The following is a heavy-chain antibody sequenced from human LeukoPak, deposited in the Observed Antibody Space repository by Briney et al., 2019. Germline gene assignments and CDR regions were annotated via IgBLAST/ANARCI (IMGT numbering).Heavy chain of an antibody. CDR3: ARARVYYDSSGSDAFDI. D-gene: IGHD3-22*01. CDR1: GFTFSDYY. Sequence: GGSLRLSCAASGFTFSDYYMSWIRQAPGKGLEWVSYISSSGSTIYYADSVKGRFTISRDNAKNSPYLQMNSLRAEDTAVYYCARARVYYDSSGSDAFDIWGQGTMVTVSS. CDR2: ISSSGSTI. V-gene: IGHV3-11*01. J-gene: IGHJ3*02.